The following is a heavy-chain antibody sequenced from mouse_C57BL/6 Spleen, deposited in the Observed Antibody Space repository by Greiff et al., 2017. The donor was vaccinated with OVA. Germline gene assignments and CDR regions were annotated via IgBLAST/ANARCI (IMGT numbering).Heavy chain of an antibody. D-gene: IGHD3-3*01. CDR3: AREEGTASFAY. CDR1: GFNIKDYY. V-gene: IGHV14-2*01. J-gene: IGHJ3*01. Sequence: EVNVVESGAELVKPGASVKLSCTASGFNIKDYYMHWVKQRTEQGLEWIGRIDPEDGETKYAPKFQGKATITADTSSNTAYLQLSSLTSEDTAVYYCAREEGTASFAYWGQGTLVTVSA. CDR2: IDPEDGET.